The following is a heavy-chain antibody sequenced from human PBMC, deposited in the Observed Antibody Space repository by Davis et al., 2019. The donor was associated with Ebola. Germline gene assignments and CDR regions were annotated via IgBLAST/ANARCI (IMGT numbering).Heavy chain of an antibody. V-gene: IGHV3-23*01. Sequence: GGSLRLSCVTSGFTFRNYAMSWVRQAPGKGLEWVSGISESGTSQYYANSVKGRFTISRDNSKNTLHLQMNSLRAEDTAVYYCAREGKYRDESRTFDYWGQGTLVTVSS. D-gene: IGHD2-2*01. J-gene: IGHJ4*02. CDR3: AREGKYRDESRTFDY. CDR1: GFTFRNYA. CDR2: ISESGTSQ.